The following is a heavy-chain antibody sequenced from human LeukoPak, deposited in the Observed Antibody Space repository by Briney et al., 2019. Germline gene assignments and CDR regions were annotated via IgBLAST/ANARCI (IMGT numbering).Heavy chain of an antibody. CDR3: AKSFLLYYYDSSGYSYFDY. Sequence: PGGSLRLSCAASGFTFSSYGMHWVRQAPGKGLEWVAFIRYDGSNKYYADSVKGRFTISRDNSKNTLYLQMNSLRAEDTAVYYCAKSFLLYYYDSSGYSYFDYWGQGTLVTASS. CDR1: GFTFSSYG. J-gene: IGHJ4*02. V-gene: IGHV3-30*02. D-gene: IGHD3-22*01. CDR2: IRYDGSNK.